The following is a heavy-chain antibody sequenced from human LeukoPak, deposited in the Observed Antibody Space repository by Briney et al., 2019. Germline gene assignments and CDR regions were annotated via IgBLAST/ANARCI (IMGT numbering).Heavy chain of an antibody. Sequence: PGGSLRLSCAASGFTFSSYAMNWVRHAPGKGLEWVSSISGSGGSTYYADSVKGRFTISRDNSKNTLYLHMNSLRADDTALYYCAKCGSSSWFDPWGQGTLVTVSS. CDR1: GFTFSSYA. V-gene: IGHV3-23*01. J-gene: IGHJ5*02. CDR3: AKCGSSSWFDP. D-gene: IGHD6-13*01. CDR2: ISGSGGST.